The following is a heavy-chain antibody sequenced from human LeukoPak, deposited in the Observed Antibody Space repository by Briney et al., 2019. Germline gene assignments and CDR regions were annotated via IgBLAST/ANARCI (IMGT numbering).Heavy chain of an antibody. CDR1: GGTFSSYA. CDR3: ARDPASDRSGYSYGYY. J-gene: IGHJ4*02. D-gene: IGHD5-18*01. CDR2: IIPILGIA. Sequence: SVKVSCKASGGTFSSYAISWVRQAPGQGLEWMGRIIPILGIANYAQKFQGRVTITADKSTSTAYMELSSLRSEDTAVYYCARDPASDRSGYSYGYYWGQGTLVTVSS. V-gene: IGHV1-69*04.